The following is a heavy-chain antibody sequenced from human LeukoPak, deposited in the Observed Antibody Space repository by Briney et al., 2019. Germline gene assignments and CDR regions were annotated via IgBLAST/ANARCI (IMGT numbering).Heavy chain of an antibody. CDR3: ARDRGYTYGENYFDY. J-gene: IGHJ4*02. CDR1: GFTVSSYA. V-gene: IGHV3-30-3*01. D-gene: IGHD5-18*01. Sequence: PGGTLTLYCAASGFTVSSYAMHWVRQAPGKGLVWGALISYDGSNKYYADYVKGRFTSSRDNSKNTLYLQMNSLRAEDTAVYYCARDRGYTYGENYFDYWGQGTLVTVSS. CDR2: ISYDGSNK.